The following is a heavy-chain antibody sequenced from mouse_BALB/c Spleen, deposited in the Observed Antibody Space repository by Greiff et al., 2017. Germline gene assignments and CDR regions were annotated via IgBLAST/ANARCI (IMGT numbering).Heavy chain of an antibody. CDR1: GYSITSCYF. Sequence: EVQLQESGPGLVKPSQSLSLTCSVTGYSITSCYFWYWIRQFPGNILEWMGYISYDGSNNYNPSLKIRISITRDTSKNQLFLKLNSVTTEDTATYYCARVLRLDYYAMDYWGQGTSVTVSS. CDR3: ARVLRLDYYAMDY. CDR2: ISYDGSN. D-gene: IGHD1-2*01. J-gene: IGHJ4*01. V-gene: IGHV3-6*02.